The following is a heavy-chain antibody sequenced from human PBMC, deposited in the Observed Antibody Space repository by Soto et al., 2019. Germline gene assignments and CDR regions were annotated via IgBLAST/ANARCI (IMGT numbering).Heavy chain of an antibody. V-gene: IGHV1-2*02. CDR1: GYTLTCYY. CDR3: ASRAFPI. J-gene: IGHJ1*01. CDR2: INPNSGGT. Sequence: SVKVSCRASGYTLTCYYMHWVRQAPGQGLEWIGWINPNSGGTNYAQKFQGRVTMTRDTSISTAYMELSRLRSDETAVYYCASRAFPIWGQGTLVIVSS.